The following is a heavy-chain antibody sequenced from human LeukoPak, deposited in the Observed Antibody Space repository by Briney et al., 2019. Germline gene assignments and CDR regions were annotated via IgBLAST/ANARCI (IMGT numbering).Heavy chain of an antibody. D-gene: IGHD2-2*01. CDR3: APARYCSSTSCPRGWFDP. CDR1: GFTFNSYP. Sequence: PGGSLRLSWAASGFTFNSYPRGWVRRAPGRGLGWVSAISGSGGSTYYADSVKGRFTISRDNSKNTLYLQMNSLRAEDTAVYYCAPARYCSSTSCPRGWFDPWGQGTLVTVSS. CDR2: ISGSGGST. J-gene: IGHJ5*02. V-gene: IGHV3-23*01.